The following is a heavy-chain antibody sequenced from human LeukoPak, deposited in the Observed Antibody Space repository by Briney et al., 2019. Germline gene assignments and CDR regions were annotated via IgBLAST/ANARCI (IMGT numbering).Heavy chain of an antibody. CDR1: GASISSRNW. CDR3: VTYAYGSGAQNQH. V-gene: IGHV4-4*02. D-gene: IGHD3-10*01. J-gene: IGHJ1*01. CDR2: IFHSGAT. Sequence: SATLSLTWAVSGASISSRNWWNWVRQPPGKGLEGIGEIFHSGATNYTPSLKSRVTVSVDKSKNQFSLNLSSATAADTAVYYCVTYAYGSGAQNQHWGQSTLVTVSS.